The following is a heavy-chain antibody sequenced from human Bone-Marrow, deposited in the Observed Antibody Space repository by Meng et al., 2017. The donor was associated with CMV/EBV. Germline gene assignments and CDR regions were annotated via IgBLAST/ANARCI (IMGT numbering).Heavy chain of an antibody. D-gene: IGHD2-2*01. CDR2: IYSGGSST. V-gene: IGHV3-23*03. J-gene: IGHJ6*02. CDR1: GFTFSSYA. CDR3: ARDLIVVVPDAAGYYYGMDV. Sequence: GGSLRLSCAASGFTFSSYAMSWVRQAPGKGLEWVSVIYSGGSSTYYADSVKGRFTISRDNAKNSLYLQMNSLRAEDTAVYYCARDLIVVVPDAAGYYYGMDVWGQGTTVTVSS.